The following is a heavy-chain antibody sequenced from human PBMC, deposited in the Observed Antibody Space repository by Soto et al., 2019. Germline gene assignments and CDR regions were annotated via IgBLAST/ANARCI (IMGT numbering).Heavy chain of an antibody. D-gene: IGHD6-13*01. CDR3: ARLYLGSSRVDY. Sequence: GESLKISCKGSGYSFTSNWITWVRQMPGKGLEWMGRIDPSDSYTNYSPSFQGHVTISADKSLSTAFLQWSSLKASDTAMYYCARLYLGSSRVDYWGQGTLVTVSS. CDR1: GYSFTSNW. CDR2: IDPSDSYT. V-gene: IGHV5-10-1*01. J-gene: IGHJ4*02.